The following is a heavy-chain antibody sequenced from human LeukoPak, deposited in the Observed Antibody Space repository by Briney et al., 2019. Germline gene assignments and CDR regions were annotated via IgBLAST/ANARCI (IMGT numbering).Heavy chain of an antibody. Sequence: ASVKVSCKASGYVFTSYGISWVRQAPGQGLEWMGWISSHTGDTRYAQRFRDRVTMTTDISTTTAYLDLRSLRFDDTAVYYCARDVRRLQLSTYFFDFWGQGTLVSVSS. V-gene: IGHV1-18*01. CDR2: ISSHTGDT. D-gene: IGHD4-17*01. CDR3: ARDVRRLQLSTYFFDF. J-gene: IGHJ4*02. CDR1: GYVFTSYG.